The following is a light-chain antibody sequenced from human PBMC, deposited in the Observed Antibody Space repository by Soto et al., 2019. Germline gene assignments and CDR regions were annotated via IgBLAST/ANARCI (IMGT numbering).Light chain of an antibody. Sequence: QSVLTQPPSVSAAPGQKVTISCSGSSSNIGNNYVSWYQQLPGTAPKLLIYENNKRPSGIPDRFSGSKSGTSATLGITGLQTGDEADYYCGTWDSSLIYVFGTGTQLTVL. CDR3: GTWDSSLIYV. CDR1: SSNIGNNY. CDR2: ENN. V-gene: IGLV1-51*02. J-gene: IGLJ1*01.